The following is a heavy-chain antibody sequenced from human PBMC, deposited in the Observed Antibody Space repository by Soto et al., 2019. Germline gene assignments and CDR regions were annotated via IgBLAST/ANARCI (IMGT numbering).Heavy chain of an antibody. D-gene: IGHD3-3*01. CDR1: GGSISSSSYY. J-gene: IGHJ4*02. Sequence: KTSETLSLTCTVSGGSISSSSYYWGWIRQPPGKGLEWIGSIYYSGSTYYNPSLKSRVTISVDTSKNQFSLKLSSVTAADTAVYYCARHVTIFGVVPPKNPSPSPPQYWGQGTLVTVSS. V-gene: IGHV4-39*01. CDR3: ARHVTIFGVVPPKNPSPSPPQY. CDR2: IYYSGST.